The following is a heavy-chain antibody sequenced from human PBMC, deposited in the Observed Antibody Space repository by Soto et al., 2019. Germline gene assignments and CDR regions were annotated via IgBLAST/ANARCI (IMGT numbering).Heavy chain of an antibody. CDR3: ARGGPGITMIVDNWFDP. CDR1: GFTFSSYA. J-gene: IGHJ5*02. D-gene: IGHD3-22*01. Sequence: QVQLVESGGGVVQPGRSLRLSCAASGFTFSSYAMHWVRQAPGKGLEWVAVISYDGSNKYYADSVKGRFIISRDNSKNTLYLQMNSLRAEDTAVYYCARGGPGITMIVDNWFDPWGQGTLVTVSS. CDR2: ISYDGSNK. V-gene: IGHV3-30-3*01.